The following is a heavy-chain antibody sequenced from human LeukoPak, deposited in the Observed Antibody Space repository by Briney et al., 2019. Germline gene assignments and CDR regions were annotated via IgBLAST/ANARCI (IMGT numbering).Heavy chain of an antibody. CDR2: ISYDGSNK. CDR1: GFTFSSYA. D-gene: IGHD1-26*01. Sequence: SGGSLRLSCAASGFTFSSYAMHWVRQAPGKGLEWVAVISYDGSNKYYADSVKGRFTISRDNSKNTLYLQMNSLTTEDTALYYCAKSGSYLRVDWLDPWGQGALVTVSS. J-gene: IGHJ5*02. V-gene: IGHV3-30*04. CDR3: AKSGSYLRVDWLDP.